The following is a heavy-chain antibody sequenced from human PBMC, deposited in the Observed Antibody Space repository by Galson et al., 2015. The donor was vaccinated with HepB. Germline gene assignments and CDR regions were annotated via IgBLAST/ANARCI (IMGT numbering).Heavy chain of an antibody. V-gene: IGHV1-69*13. CDR2: IIPIFGTA. CDR3: AGRLRDSSGSNWYFDL. J-gene: IGHJ2*01. Sequence: SVKVSCKASGYTFTSYGISWVRQAPGQGLEWMGGIIPIFGTANYAQKFQGRVTITADESTSTAYMELSSLRSEDTAVYYCAGRLRDSSGSNWYFDLWGRGTLVTVSS. CDR1: GYTFTSYG. D-gene: IGHD3-22*01.